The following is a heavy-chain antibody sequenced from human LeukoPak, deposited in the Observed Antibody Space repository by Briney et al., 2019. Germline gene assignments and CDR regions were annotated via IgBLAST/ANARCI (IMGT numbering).Heavy chain of an antibody. CDR2: INSDGSST. CDR3: ARDEAAYCGGDCYNPFDP. D-gene: IGHD2-21*02. J-gene: IGHJ5*02. V-gene: IGHV3-74*01. CDR1: GFTFSSYW. Sequence: GGSLRLSCAASGFTFSSYWMHWVRQAPGKGLVWVSRINSDGSSTSYADSVKGRFTISRDNSKNTLYLQMNSLRAEDTAVYYCARDEAAYCGGDCYNPFDPWGQGTLVTVSS.